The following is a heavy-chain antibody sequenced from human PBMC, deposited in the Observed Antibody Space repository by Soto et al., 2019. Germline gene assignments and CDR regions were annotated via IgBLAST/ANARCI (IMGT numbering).Heavy chain of an antibody. D-gene: IGHD6-6*01. V-gene: IGHV1-46*01. Sequence: VASVKVSCKASGYTFTSYYMHWVRQAPGQGLEWMGIINPSGGSTSYAQKFQGRVTMTRDTSTSTVYMELSSLRSEDTAVYYCVRDRSSSSGYYYYYYGMDVWGQGTTVTVSS. J-gene: IGHJ6*02. CDR2: INPSGGST. CDR3: VRDRSSSSGYYYYYYGMDV. CDR1: GYTFTSYY.